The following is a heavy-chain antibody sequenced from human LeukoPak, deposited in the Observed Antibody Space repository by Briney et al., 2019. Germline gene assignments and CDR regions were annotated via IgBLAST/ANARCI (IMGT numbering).Heavy chain of an antibody. CDR1: GDSPWVLTY. V-gene: IGHV4-38-2*01. CDR3: ARYDFRGSASTMFDY. Sequence: PETPSLTSAVSGDSPWVLTYAGSIRQSPGKGLEWIGWIYGRASTSHNPSLMNRVTMSVASSKTLCSLQPPPVIAAGEAVYYCARYDFRGSASTMFDYWGPGIQFTVSS. J-gene: IGHJ4*02. CDR2: IYGRAST. D-gene: IGHD3-10*02.